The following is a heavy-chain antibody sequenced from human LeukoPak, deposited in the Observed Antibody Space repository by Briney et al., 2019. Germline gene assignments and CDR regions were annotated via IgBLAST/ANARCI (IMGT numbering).Heavy chain of an antibody. V-gene: IGHV4-34*01. J-gene: IGHJ4*02. Sequence: PSETLSLTCAVYGGSFSGDCWSWIRQPPGKGLEGIGEINHSGSTNYNPSLKSRVTISVDTSKNQFSLKLSSVTAADTAVYYCARSAIDGSGVPDYWGQGTLVTVSS. CDR2: INHSGST. CDR1: GGSFSGDC. CDR3: ARSAIDGSGVPDY. D-gene: IGHD3-10*01.